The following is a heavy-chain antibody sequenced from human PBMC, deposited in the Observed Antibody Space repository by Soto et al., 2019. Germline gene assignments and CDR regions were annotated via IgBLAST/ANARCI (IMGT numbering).Heavy chain of an antibody. CDR1: GGSISSYY. D-gene: IGHD4-17*01. CDR2: IYYSGST. Sequence: SETLSLTCTVSGGSISSYYWSWIRQPPGKGLEWIGYIYYSGSTNYNPSLKSRVTISVDTSKNQFSLKLSSVTAADTAVYYCARSRTTVAQFDYWGQGTLVTVSS. J-gene: IGHJ4*02. CDR3: ARSRTTVAQFDY. V-gene: IGHV4-59*01.